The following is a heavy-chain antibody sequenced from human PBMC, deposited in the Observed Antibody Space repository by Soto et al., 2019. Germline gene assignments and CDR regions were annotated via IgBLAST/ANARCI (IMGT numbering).Heavy chain of an antibody. D-gene: IGHD5-12*01. CDR2: TYYRSKWYN. CDR3: ARGVDSGYEEGYYYYYGMDV. J-gene: IGHJ6*02. CDR1: GDSVSSNSAA. V-gene: IGHV6-1*01. Sequence: KQSQTLSLTCAISGDSVSSNSAAWNWIRQSPSRGLEWLGRTYYRSKWYNDYAVSVKSRITINPDTSKNQFSLQLNSVTPEDTAVYYCARGVDSGYEEGYYYYYGMDVWGQGTTVTVSS.